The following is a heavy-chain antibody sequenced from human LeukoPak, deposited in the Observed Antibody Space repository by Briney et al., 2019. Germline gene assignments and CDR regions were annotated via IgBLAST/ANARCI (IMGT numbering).Heavy chain of an antibody. J-gene: IGHJ4*02. CDR3: ARNPTTIDSNLDH. CDR1: GFTFSSYT. V-gene: IGHV3-48*01. Sequence: PGGSLRLSCAASGFTFSSYTMNWVRQAPGKGLEWVSYISSSSSTIYHADSVKGRFTISRDNAKNSLYLQVNSLRAEDTAVYYCARNPTTIDSNLDHWGQGTLVTVSS. D-gene: IGHD5-12*01. CDR2: ISSSSSTI.